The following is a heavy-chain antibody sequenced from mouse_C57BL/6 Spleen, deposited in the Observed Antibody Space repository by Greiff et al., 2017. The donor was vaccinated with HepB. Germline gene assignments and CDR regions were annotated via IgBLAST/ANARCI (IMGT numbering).Heavy chain of an antibody. CDR2: ISYDGSN. J-gene: IGHJ1*03. D-gene: IGHD1-1*02. Sequence: EVQLQQSGPGLVKPSQSLSLTCSVTGYSITSGYYWNWIRQFPGNKLEWMGYISYDGSNNYKPSLKNRISITRDTSKNKFFLKLNSVTTEDTATYYCARGGGHCYFDVWGTGTTVTVSS. V-gene: IGHV3-6*01. CDR1: GYSITSGYY. CDR3: ARGGGHCYFDV.